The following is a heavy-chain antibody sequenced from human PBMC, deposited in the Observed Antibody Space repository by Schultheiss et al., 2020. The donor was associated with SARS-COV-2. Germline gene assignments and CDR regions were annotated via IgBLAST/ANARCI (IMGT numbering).Heavy chain of an antibody. D-gene: IGHD3-3*01. CDR1: GFTFSSYA. V-gene: IGHV3-9*01. CDR2: ISWNSGSI. Sequence: GGSLRLSCAASGFTFSSYAMSWVRQAPGKGLEWVSGISWNSGSIGYADSVKGRFTISRDNAKNSLYLQMNSLRAEDTALYYCAKGRNFGVVISPFDPWGQGTLVTVSS. CDR3: AKGRNFGVVISPFDP. J-gene: IGHJ5*02.